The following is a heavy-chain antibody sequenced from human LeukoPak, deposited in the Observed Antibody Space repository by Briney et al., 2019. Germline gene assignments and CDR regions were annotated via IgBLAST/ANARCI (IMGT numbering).Heavy chain of an antibody. Sequence: GGSLRLSCAASRFTFSSYGMSWVRQAPGKGLEWVSAISGSGGSTYYADSVKGRFTISRDNSKNTLYLQMNSLRAEDTAVYYCAKAPGIAAATDYWGQGTLVTVSS. CDR3: AKAPGIAAATDY. D-gene: IGHD6-13*01. J-gene: IGHJ4*02. CDR1: RFTFSSYG. V-gene: IGHV3-23*01. CDR2: ISGSGGST.